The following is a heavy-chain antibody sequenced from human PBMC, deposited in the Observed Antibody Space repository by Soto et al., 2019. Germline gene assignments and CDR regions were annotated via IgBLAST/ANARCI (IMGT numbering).Heavy chain of an antibody. J-gene: IGHJ3*02. V-gene: IGHV3-33*01. CDR3: AXDDYGDYLGHAFDI. Sequence: GGSLRLSCAASGFTFSSYGMHWVRQAPGKGLEWVAVIWYDGSNKYYADSVKGRFTISIDNSKNTLYLQMNSLRAEDTAVYYCAXDDYGDYLGHAFDIWGQGTMVTVSS. CDR1: GFTFSSYG. CDR2: IWYDGSNK. D-gene: IGHD4-17*01.